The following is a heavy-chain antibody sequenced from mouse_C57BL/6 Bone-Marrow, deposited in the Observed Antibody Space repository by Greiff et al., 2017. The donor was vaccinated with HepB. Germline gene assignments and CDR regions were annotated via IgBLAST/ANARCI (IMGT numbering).Heavy chain of an antibody. V-gene: IGHV14-4*01. Sequence: EVQLQQSGAELVRPGASVKLSCTASGFNIKDDYMHWVKQRPEQGLEWIGWIDPENGDTEYASKFQGKATITADTASNTAYLQLSSLTSDDTAVYYCTTYYYGSSTGYAMDYWGQGTSVTVSS. CDR3: TTYYYGSSTGYAMDY. D-gene: IGHD1-1*01. CDR2: IDPENGDT. J-gene: IGHJ4*01. CDR1: GFNIKDDY.